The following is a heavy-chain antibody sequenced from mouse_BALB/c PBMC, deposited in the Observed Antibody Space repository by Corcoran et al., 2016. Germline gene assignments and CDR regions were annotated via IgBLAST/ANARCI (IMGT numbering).Heavy chain of an antibody. CDR1: GFNIKDTY. CDR3: ANWDWYFDV. V-gene: IGHV14-3*02. D-gene: IGHD4-1*01. J-gene: IGHJ1*01. CDR2: IDPANGNT. Sequence: EVQLQQSGAELVKPGASVKLSCTASGFNIKDTYMHWVKQRPEQSLEWIGRIDPANGNTKYDPKFQGKATITADTSSYTAYLQLSSLTSEDTAVYYCANWDWYFDVWGAGTTVTVSS.